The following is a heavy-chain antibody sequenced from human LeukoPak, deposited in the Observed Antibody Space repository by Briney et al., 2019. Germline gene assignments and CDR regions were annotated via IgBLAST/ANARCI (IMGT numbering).Heavy chain of an antibody. V-gene: IGHV4-30-4*01. J-gene: IGHJ3*02. CDR3: ARVVIGAFDI. CDR1: GGSISSGDYY. CDR2: IYYSGST. Sequence: SETLSLTCIVSGGSISSGDYYWSWIRQPPGKGLEWIGYIYYSGSTYYNPSLKSRVTISVDTSKNQFSLKLSSVTAADTAVYYCARVVIGAFDIWGQGTMVTVSS. D-gene: IGHD3-22*01.